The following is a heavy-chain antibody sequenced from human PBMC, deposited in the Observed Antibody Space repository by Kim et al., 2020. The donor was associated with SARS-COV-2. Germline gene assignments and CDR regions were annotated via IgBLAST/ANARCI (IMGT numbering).Heavy chain of an antibody. V-gene: IGHV3-15*01. CDR3: TTAGLSAARFVAGPSDY. CDR1: GFTFSNAW. Sequence: GGSLRLSCAASGFTFSNAWMSWVRQAPGKGLEWVGRIKSKTDGGTTDYAAPVKGRFTISRDDSKNTLYLQMNSLKTEDTAVYYCTTAGLSAARFVAGPSDYWGQGTLVTVSS. CDR2: IKSKTDGGTT. D-gene: IGHD6-6*01. J-gene: IGHJ4*02.